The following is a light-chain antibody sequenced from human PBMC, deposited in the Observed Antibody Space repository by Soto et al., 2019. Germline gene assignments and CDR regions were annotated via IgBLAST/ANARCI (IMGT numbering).Light chain of an antibody. CDR3: QQYYSTPDT. CDR1: QSIFYSSNNKNY. CDR2: WAS. J-gene: IGKJ2*01. V-gene: IGKV4-1*01. Sequence: DIVMTQYPDSLAVSLGERATINCKSSQSIFYSSNNKNYLAWYQQKAGQPPKLLIYWASTRDSGVTDRFSGSGSGTDFTLTISSLQAEDVAIYYCQQYYSTPDTFGQGTKLEIK.